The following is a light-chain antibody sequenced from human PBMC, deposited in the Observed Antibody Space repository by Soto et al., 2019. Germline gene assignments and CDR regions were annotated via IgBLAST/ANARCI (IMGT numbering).Light chain of an antibody. CDR3: QQYENYWT. CDR1: QSISSW. Sequence: IHMTQYPSTLSANAGDRVTITFRASQSISSWLAWYQQKPGKAPKLLIYDASNLESGVPSRFSGSGSGTDFTLTISHLQPDDSATYYCQQYENYWTFGQGTKVDIK. V-gene: IGKV1-5*01. J-gene: IGKJ1*01. CDR2: DAS.